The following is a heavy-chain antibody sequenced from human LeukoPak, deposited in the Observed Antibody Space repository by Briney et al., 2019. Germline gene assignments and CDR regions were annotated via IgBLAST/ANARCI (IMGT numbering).Heavy chain of an antibody. CDR2: XXYSGGT. CDR3: ARANDAYCSSTSCFSFDY. J-gene: IGHJ4*02. CDR1: GGSIXIGGYY. D-gene: IGHD2-2*01. V-gene: IGHV4-31*03. Sequence: KASQTLSLTCTVSGGSIXIGGYYWSWIRXXXXXXLXXIGXXXYSGGTNYNPSLKSRVTISADTSKNQFSLKVTSVTAADTAVYYCARANDAYCSSTSCFSFDYWGQGTLVTVSS.